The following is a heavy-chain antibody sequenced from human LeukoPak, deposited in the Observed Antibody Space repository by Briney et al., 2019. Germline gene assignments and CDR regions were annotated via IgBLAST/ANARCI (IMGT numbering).Heavy chain of an antibody. CDR1: GFTFSSYA. D-gene: IGHD5-18*01. CDR3: VKDHSPGWFDP. J-gene: IGHJ5*02. CDR2: ISGSGGST. Sequence: GGSLRLSCAASGFTFSSYAMTWVRQAPGKGLEWVSAISGSGGSTYYADSVKGRFTISRDYAKNTLYLQMDSLRVEDTAIYYCVKDHSPGWFDPWGQGTLVTVSS. V-gene: IGHV3-23*01.